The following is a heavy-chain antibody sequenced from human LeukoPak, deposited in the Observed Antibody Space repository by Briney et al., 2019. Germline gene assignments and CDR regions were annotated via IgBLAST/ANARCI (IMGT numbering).Heavy chain of an antibody. CDR2: ISSSSTYI. CDR1: GFTFSNYI. V-gene: IGHV3-21*01. Sequence: GGSLRLSCAAAGFTFSNYIMNWVRQAPGKGREWVSSISSSSTYIYYADAVKGRFTISRDNAKNSLYLQMNSLRVEDTAIYYCARGEAVAGTDHWGQGVLVTVSS. CDR3: ARGEAVAGTDH. D-gene: IGHD6-19*01. J-gene: IGHJ4*02.